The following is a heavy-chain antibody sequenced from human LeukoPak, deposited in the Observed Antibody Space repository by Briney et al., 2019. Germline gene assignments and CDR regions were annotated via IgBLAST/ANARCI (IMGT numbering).Heavy chain of an antibody. D-gene: IGHD7-27*01. J-gene: IGHJ5*02. CDR2: ISYDGNSK. Sequence: GRSLRLSCAATGLTFSTLAFHWVRQAPGKGLEWLAIISYDGNSKFYADSVRGRFTISRDNSRNTLYLQMSSLETEDTAVYYCARDLSSAPHDENWAANRFDPWGQGTLVTVSS. CDR1: GLTFSTLA. CDR3: ARDLSSAPHDENWAANRFDP. V-gene: IGHV3-30-3*01.